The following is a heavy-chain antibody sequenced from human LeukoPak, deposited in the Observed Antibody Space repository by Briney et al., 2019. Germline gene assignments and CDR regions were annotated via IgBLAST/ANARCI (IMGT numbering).Heavy chain of an antibody. CDR2: IKPDGSEK. Sequence: QPGGSLRLSCAASGFIFRNYWMSWVRQAPGEGLEWVANIKPDGSEKYYVDSVRGRFTISRDNSKNTLYAQMNSLRDEDTAVYYCAKDQRWESPHYLDSWGQGTLVTVSS. V-gene: IGHV3-7*03. CDR3: AKDQRWESPHYLDS. CDR1: GFIFRNYW. J-gene: IGHJ4*02. D-gene: IGHD1-26*01.